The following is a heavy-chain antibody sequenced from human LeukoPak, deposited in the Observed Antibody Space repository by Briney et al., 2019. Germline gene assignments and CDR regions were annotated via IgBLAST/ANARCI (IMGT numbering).Heavy chain of an antibody. CDR1: GFTVSSNY. D-gene: IGHD3-10*01. Sequence: PGGSLRLSCAASGFTVSSNYMSWVRQAPGKGLEWVSVIYSGGSTYYADSVKGRFTISRDNSKNTLYLQMNSLRAGDTAVYYCASGWFGELTLGYWGQGTLVTVSS. CDR2: IYSGGST. J-gene: IGHJ4*02. CDR3: ASGWFGELTLGY. V-gene: IGHV3-66*01.